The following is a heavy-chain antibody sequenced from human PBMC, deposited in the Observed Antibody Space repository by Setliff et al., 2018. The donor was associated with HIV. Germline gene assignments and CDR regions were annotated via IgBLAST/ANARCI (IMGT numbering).Heavy chain of an antibody. Sequence: ASVKVSCKASGYTFTDYYIHWVQQAPGKGLEWMGRVDPEDGHRIYAEKFQGRVTITADTSTDTAYMDLRSLRAEDTAVYYCARGEPTILVVPAAFFDSWGQGTLVTVSS. CDR3: ARGEPTILVVPAAFFDS. CDR1: GYTFTDYY. D-gene: IGHD2-2*01. J-gene: IGHJ4*02. CDR2: VDPEDGHR. V-gene: IGHV1-69-2*01.